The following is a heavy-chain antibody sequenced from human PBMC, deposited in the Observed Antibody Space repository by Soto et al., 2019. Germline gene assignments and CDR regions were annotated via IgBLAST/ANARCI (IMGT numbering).Heavy chain of an antibody. CDR1: GGTFTNYA. CDR2: IIPIFGTT. D-gene: IGHD3-16*01. J-gene: IGHJ5*01. Sequence: GASVKVSCKASGGTFTNYAVSWVRQAPGQGLEWMGDIIPIFGTTSYAQKFQGRVTIAADESTSTGYMELTNLRSEDTALYSCARVAYTSRATHWFDCWGQGTLVTVSS. V-gene: IGHV1-69*13. CDR3: ARVAYTSRATHWFDC.